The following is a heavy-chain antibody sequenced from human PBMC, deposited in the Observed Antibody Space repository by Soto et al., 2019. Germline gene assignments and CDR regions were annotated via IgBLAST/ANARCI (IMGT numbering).Heavy chain of an antibody. D-gene: IGHD1-26*01. Sequence: GGSLRLSCVASGFTFSSYSVNWVRQAPGKGLEWVSYISSGSKTIFYADSVKGRFTVSRDNAKNSQFLQMNSLRDDDAAVYYCAREDILGARSFDYWGRGTLVTVSS. CDR1: GFTFSSYS. J-gene: IGHJ4*02. CDR3: AREDILGARSFDY. V-gene: IGHV3-48*02. CDR2: ISSGSKTI.